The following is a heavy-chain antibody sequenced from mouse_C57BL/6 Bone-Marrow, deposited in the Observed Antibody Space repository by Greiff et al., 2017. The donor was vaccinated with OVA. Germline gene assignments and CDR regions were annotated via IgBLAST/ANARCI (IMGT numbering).Heavy chain of an antibody. J-gene: IGHJ3*01. D-gene: IGHD4-1*01. CDR1: GYTFTSYG. CDR2: IYHRSGNT. CDR3: ARWTGTDWFAY. Sequence: VQLQESGAELARPGASVKLSCKASGYTFTSYGISWVKQRTGQGLEWIGEIYHRSGNTYYNEKFKGKATLTADKSSSTAYMELRSLTSEDAAVYFCARWTGTDWFAYWGQGTLVTVSA. V-gene: IGHV1-81*01.